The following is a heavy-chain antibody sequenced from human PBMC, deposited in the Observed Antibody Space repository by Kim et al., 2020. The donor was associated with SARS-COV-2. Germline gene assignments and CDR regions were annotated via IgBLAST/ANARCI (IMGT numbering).Heavy chain of an antibody. J-gene: IGHJ4*02. CDR3: ARAGIQLWFPFDY. Sequence: YSQKFQGRVTITRDTSARTAYMELSSLRSEDTAVYYCARAGIQLWFPFDYWGQGTLVTVSS. D-gene: IGHD5-18*01. V-gene: IGHV1-3*01.